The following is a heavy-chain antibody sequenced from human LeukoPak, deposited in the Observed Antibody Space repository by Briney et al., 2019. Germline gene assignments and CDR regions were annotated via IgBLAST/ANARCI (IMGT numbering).Heavy chain of an antibody. V-gene: IGHV3-23*01. D-gene: IGHD2-21*02. CDR1: GFTFSSYA. J-gene: IGHJ4*02. Sequence: PGGSLRLSCAASGFTFSSYAMSWVRQAPGKGLEWVSAISGGGGSTYYADSVKGRFTISRDNSKNTLYLQMNSLRAEDTAVYYCAKPMLRLVTAYDYWGQGTLVTVSS. CDR3: AKPMLRLVTAYDY. CDR2: ISGGGGST.